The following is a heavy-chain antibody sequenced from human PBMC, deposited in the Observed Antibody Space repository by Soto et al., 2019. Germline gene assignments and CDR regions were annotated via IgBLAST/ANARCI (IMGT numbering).Heavy chain of an antibody. Sequence: GASVKVSCKASGYTFTSYGISWVRQAPGQGLEWMGWISAYNGNTNYAQKLQGRVTMTTDTSTSTAYMELRSLRSDDTAVYYCAREKRGSSSSMNDYWGQGTLVTSPQ. CDR2: ISAYNGNT. V-gene: IGHV1-18*04. D-gene: IGHD6-6*01. J-gene: IGHJ4*02. CDR3: AREKRGSSSSMNDY. CDR1: GYTFTSYG.